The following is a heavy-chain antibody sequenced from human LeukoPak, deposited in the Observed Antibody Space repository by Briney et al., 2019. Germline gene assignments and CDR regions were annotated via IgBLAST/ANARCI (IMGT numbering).Heavy chain of an antibody. J-gene: IGHJ4*02. Sequence: PGGSLRLSCAASGFTFSTYAMSRVRQAPGKGLEWVSTISGNGGTTYYADSVKGRFTISRDNSKNTLYLQMNSLRVEDTAVYYCAKPPPDSSSWLFDYWGQGTLVTVSS. V-gene: IGHV3-23*01. CDR2: ISGNGGTT. D-gene: IGHD6-13*01. CDR1: GFTFSTYA. CDR3: AKPPPDSSSWLFDY.